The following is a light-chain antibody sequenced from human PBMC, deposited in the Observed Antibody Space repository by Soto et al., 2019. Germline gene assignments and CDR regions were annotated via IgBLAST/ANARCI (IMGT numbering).Light chain of an antibody. Sequence: EILRKQSPVMLSLSRGERATLSCRASQSVSSYLAWYQQKPGQAPRQLIHRTYTRATGITDRFSGSGSGTGFTLTISSLQSEDFAIYYCQPYSNWPGTVGPGTEVEIK. V-gene: IGKV3-15*01. J-gene: IGKJ1*01. CDR3: QPYSNWPGT. CDR1: QSVSSY. CDR2: RTY.